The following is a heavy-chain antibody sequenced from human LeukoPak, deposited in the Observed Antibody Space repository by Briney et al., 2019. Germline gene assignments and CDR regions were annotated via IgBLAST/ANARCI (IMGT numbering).Heavy chain of an antibody. V-gene: IGHV3-48*03. CDR2: ISSSGSTI. CDR1: GFTFSSYE. D-gene: IGHD5-18*01. J-gene: IGHJ4*02. Sequence: GGSLRLSCAASGFTFSSYEMNWVRRAPGKGLEWVSYISSSGSTIYYADSVKGRFTISRDNAKNSLYLQMNSLRAEDTAVYYCARASRGYSYGYNYWGQGTLVTVSS. CDR3: ARASRGYSYGYNY.